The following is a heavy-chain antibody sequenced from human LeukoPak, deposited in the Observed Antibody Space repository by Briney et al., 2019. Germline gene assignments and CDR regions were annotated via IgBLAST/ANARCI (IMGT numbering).Heavy chain of an antibody. D-gene: IGHD2-2*01. J-gene: IGHJ6*02. CDR3: AGSSTSTYYYYGMDV. Sequence: GASVKVSCKASGYTFTSYYMHWVRQAPGQGLEWMGIINPSGGSTIYAQKFQGRVTMTEDTSTDTAYMELSSPRSEDTAVYYCAGSSTSTYYYYGMDVWGQGTTVTVSS. CDR2: INPSGGST. CDR1: GYTFTSYY. V-gene: IGHV1-46*01.